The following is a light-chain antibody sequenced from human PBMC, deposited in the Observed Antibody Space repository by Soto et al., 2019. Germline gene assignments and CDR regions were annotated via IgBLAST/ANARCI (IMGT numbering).Light chain of an antibody. Sequence: QSVLTQPPSASGSPGQSVTISCTGTSSDVGGYNFVSWYQQHPGKAPKLMIYEVSQRPSGVPDRFSGSKSGNTASLTVSGLQAEDEADYYCSSYAGSNNFPYVFGPGTKLTVL. J-gene: IGLJ1*01. CDR1: SSDVGGYNF. CDR2: EVS. CDR3: SSYAGSNNFPYV. V-gene: IGLV2-8*01.